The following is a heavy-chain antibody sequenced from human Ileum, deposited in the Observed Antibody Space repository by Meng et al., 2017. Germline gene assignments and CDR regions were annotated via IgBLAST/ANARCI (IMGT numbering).Heavy chain of an antibody. D-gene: IGHD1-1*01. CDR1: GYTFRNYP. V-gene: IGHV1-3*01. CDR2: INAGNGNI. CDR3: ARENDNWNYFDY. Sequence: QVQLVQSGAEVEKVGASVKVSCTASGYTFRNYPLHWVRQAPGQRPEWMGWINAGNGNIKISQKFQGRITITSDTSATAYMELSSLRSEDTAVYFCARENDNWNYFDYWGQGSLVTVSS. J-gene: IGHJ4*02.